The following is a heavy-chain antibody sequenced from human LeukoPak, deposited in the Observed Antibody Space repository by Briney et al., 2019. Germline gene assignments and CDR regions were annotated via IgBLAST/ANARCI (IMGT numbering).Heavy chain of an antibody. J-gene: IGHJ5*02. CDR1: GGTFSSYA. CDR3: ARDSGYSSGWYTTYNWFDP. V-gene: IGHV1-69*13. CDR2: IIPIFGTA. Sequence: ASVKVSCKASGGTFSSYAISWVRQAPGQGLEWMGGIIPIFGTANYAQKFQGRVTITADESTSTAYMELSSLRSEDTAVYYCARDSGYSSGWYTTYNWFDPWGQGTLVTVSS. D-gene: IGHD6-19*01.